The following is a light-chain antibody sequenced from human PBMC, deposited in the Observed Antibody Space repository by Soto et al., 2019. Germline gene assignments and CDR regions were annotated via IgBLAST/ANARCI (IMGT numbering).Light chain of an antibody. CDR1: QSVSTY. J-gene: IGKJ4*01. CDR2: DAS. Sequence: EIVLTQSPGTLSLSPGERATLSCRASQSVSTYLAWYQQKPGQAPRLLIYDASNRATGIPARFSGGGSGTDFTLTISSLEPEDFAVYYCQQRSNWPLTFGGGTKVE. V-gene: IGKV3-11*01. CDR3: QQRSNWPLT.